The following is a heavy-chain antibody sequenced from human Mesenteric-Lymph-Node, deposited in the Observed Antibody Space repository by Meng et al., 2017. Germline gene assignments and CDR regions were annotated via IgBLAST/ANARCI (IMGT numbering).Heavy chain of an antibody. CDR2: IKEDGSEK. V-gene: IGHV3-7*04. J-gene: IGHJ4*02. D-gene: IGHD2-2*01. CDR3: ARGGYQLEY. Sequence: GGSLRLSCAASGFTFSSYSMNWVRQAPGKGLEWVANIKEDGSEKIYVDSVKGRFIISRDNAKNSLFLQMNTLRGDDTAIYYCARGGYQLEYWGQGTLVTVSS. CDR1: GFTFSSYS.